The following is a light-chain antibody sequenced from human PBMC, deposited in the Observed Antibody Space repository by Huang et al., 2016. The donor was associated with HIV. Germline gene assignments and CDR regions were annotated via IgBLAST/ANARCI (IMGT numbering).Light chain of an antibody. CDR2: AAS. J-gene: IGKJ2*01. V-gene: IGKV1-39*01. Sequence: DIQMTQSPSSLSASVGDRVTITCRATQSISSYLNWYQQKPGKAPKLLIYAASTLQSGVPSNFSGSGSGTDFTLTINSLQPDDFATYYCQQSYSTPYTFGQGTKVEIK. CDR1: QSISSY. CDR3: QQSYSTPYT.